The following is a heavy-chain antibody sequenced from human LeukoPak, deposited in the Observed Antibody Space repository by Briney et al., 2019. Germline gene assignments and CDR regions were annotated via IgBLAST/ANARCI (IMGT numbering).Heavy chain of an antibody. CDR1: GYSFSGYY. Sequence: ASVKVSCKASGYSFSGYYVHWVRQAPGQGLEWMGWLNPNSGGTKYAQKFQGRVTMTSDTSINTAYMELSRLRSDDTAVYYCARDPGANYFDYWGQGTLVTVSS. CDR3: ARDPGANYFDY. D-gene: IGHD7-27*01. V-gene: IGHV1-2*02. J-gene: IGHJ4*02. CDR2: LNPNSGGT.